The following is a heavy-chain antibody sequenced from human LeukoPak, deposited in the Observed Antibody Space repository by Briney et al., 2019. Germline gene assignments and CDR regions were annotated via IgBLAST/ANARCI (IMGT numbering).Heavy chain of an antibody. CDR2: VSIGTSHI. Sequence: GGSLRLSCAASGINFSDSYMTWIRQSPGQGLEWVSYVSIGTSHIKYADSVKGRFTISRDDARNSLYLQMNSLGAEDTAVYYCARIVGDTGYYFDPWGQGTLVTVSS. D-gene: IGHD3-22*01. V-gene: IGHV3-11*06. CDR3: ARIVGDTGYYFDP. J-gene: IGHJ4*02. CDR1: GINFSDSY.